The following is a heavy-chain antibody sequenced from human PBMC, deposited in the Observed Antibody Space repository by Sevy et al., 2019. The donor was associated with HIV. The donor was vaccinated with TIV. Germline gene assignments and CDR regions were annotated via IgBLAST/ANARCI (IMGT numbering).Heavy chain of an antibody. CDR1: GFTFTNAW. J-gene: IGHJ4*02. CDR3: ATDIGLQWELRGARFFDS. D-gene: IGHD2-15*01. Sequence: GGSLRLSCAASGFTFTNAWMNWVRQVPGKGLEWVARIKSETYSGTTDDAAPVKGRFTISSDDSDNTLYRQMNSLKTEDTAVYYCATDIGLQWELRGARFFDSWGQGTLVTVSS. CDR2: IKSETYSGTT. V-gene: IGHV3-15*07.